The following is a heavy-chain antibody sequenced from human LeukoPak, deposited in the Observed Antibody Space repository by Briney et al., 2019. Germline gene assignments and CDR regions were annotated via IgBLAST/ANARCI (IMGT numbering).Heavy chain of an antibody. CDR1: GFTFSSYI. CDR2: ISSSSSYI. D-gene: IGHD6-19*01. Sequence: GGSLRLSCAASGFTFSSYIMSGVRQAPGKGLEWVSSISSSSSYIYYADSVKGRFTISRDNAKNSLYLQMNSLRAEDTAVYYCARDVDSGWYGNAFDIWGQGTMVTVSS. J-gene: IGHJ3*02. CDR3: ARDVDSGWYGNAFDI. V-gene: IGHV3-21*01.